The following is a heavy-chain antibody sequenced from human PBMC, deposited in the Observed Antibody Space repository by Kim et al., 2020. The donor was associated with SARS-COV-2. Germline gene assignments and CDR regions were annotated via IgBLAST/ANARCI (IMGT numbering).Heavy chain of an antibody. CDR3: TRWPLGATNPFDY. CDR1: GFIFIDSA. Sequence: GGSLRLSCAASGFIFIDSAMHWVRQASGRGLEWVGRIRSKAKSYATAYAASVEGRFTISRDDSRNTAYLQMNSLKTEDTAVYYCTRWPLGATNPFDYWGQGTLVTVSS. D-gene: IGHD1-26*01. CDR2: IRSKAKSYAT. V-gene: IGHV3-73*01. J-gene: IGHJ4*02.